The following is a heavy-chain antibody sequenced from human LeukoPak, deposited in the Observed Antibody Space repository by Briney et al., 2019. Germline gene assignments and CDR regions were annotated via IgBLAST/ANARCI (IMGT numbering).Heavy chain of an antibody. V-gene: IGHV4-34*01. D-gene: IGHD3-10*01. J-gene: IGHJ6*03. Sequence: SETLSLTCAVYGGSFSGYYWSWIRQPPGKGLEWIGEINHSGSTNYNPSLKSRVTISVDTSKNQFSLKLSSVTAADTAVYYCARVGVEYYYYYMDVWGKGTTVTVSS. CDR2: INHSGST. CDR3: ARVGVEYYYYYMDV. CDR1: GGSFSGYY.